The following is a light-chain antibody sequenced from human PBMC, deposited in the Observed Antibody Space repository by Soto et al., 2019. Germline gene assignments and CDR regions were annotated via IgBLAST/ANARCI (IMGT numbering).Light chain of an antibody. CDR3: QQRGSWPVT. CDR2: DAS. J-gene: IGKJ1*01. CDR1: QSVGSY. Sequence: EIVLTQSPATLPLSPGERATLSCRASQSVGSYFAWYQQKPGQAPRLLIYDASNRATGIPARFSGSGSGTDFSLAISSLEPDDCAVYFCQQRGSWPVTFGQGTRVDIK. V-gene: IGKV3-11*01.